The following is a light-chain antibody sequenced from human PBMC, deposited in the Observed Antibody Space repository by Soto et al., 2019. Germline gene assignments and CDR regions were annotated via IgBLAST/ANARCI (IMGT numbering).Light chain of an antibody. V-gene: IGKV1-5*03. CDR1: QSISSW. CDR3: QQYKSYPYT. Sequence: DIQMTQSPSTLSASVGDRVTVTCRASQSISSWLAWYQQTPGRAPKLLIYKASSLQTGVPSRFSGSGSETEFTLTIISLQPDDFATYCCQQYKSYPYTFGQGTKVEIK. J-gene: IGKJ2*01. CDR2: KAS.